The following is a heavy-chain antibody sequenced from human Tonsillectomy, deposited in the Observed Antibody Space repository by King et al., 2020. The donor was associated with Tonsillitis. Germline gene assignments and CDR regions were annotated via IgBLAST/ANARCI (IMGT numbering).Heavy chain of an antibody. Sequence: VQLVESGGGLVQPGGSLRLSCAASGFTFSSYAMSWVRQAPGKGLEWVSAISGSGGSTYSADSVKGRFTISRDNSKNTLYLQMNSLRAEDTAVYYCAKGEPYCGGDCWPQWFDPWGQGTLVTVSS. CDR1: GFTFSSYA. CDR2: ISGSGGST. V-gene: IGHV3-23*04. D-gene: IGHD2-21*02. CDR3: AKGEPYCGGDCWPQWFDP. J-gene: IGHJ5*02.